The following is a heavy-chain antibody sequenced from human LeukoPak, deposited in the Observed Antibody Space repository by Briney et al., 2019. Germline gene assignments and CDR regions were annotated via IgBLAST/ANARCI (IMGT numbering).Heavy chain of an antibody. D-gene: IGHD6-19*01. CDR2: IYHSGST. CDR1: GGSISSSNW. Sequence: PSETLSLTCAVSGGSISSSNWWSWVRQPPGKGLEWIGEIYHSGSTNYNPSLKSRVTISVDKSKNQFSLKLSSVTAADTAVYYCALSSGAIFRGTYYFDYWGQGTLVTVSS. CDR3: ALSSGAIFRGTYYFDY. V-gene: IGHV4-4*02. J-gene: IGHJ4*02.